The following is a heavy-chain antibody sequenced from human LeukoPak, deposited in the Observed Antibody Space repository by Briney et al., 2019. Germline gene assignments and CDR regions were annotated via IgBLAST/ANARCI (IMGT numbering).Heavy chain of an antibody. CDR3: ARGHGSGSLDY. V-gene: IGHV4-59*01. CDR2: IYDSGST. CDR1: GASISSYY. D-gene: IGHD3-10*01. J-gene: IGHJ4*02. Sequence: KPSETLSLTCTVSGASISSYYWSWIRQPPGKGLEWIGYIYDSGSTNYNPSLKSRVTISIDTSKNQFSLKLSSVATADTAVYYCARGHGSGSLDYWGQGSLVTVSS.